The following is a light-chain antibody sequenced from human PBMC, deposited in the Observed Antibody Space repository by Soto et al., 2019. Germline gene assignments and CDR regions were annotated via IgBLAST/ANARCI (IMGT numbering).Light chain of an antibody. Sequence: DIQMPQTPTSLSASVGDRVTITCRASQSISSYLNWYQQKPGKAPNLLIYAASSLQSGVPSRFSGSGSGTDFTLTISSLQPEDFATYYCQQSYSTPPAFGGGTKVDI. V-gene: IGKV1-39*01. CDR2: AAS. J-gene: IGKJ4*01. CDR3: QQSYSTPPA. CDR1: QSISSY.